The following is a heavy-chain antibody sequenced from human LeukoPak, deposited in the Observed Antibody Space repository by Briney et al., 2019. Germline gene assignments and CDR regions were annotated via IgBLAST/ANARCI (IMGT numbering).Heavy chain of an antibody. CDR1: GFTFSDYY. J-gene: IGHJ4*02. Sequence: PGGSLRLSCAASGFTFSDYYMSWIRQAPGKGLERVSYISSSSSYTNYADSVKGRFTISRDNAKNSLYLQMNSMRAEDTAVYYCARGPELGYCSSTSCYHFDYWGQGTLVTVSS. CDR3: ARGPELGYCSSTSCYHFDY. D-gene: IGHD2-2*01. CDR2: ISSSSSYT. V-gene: IGHV3-11*05.